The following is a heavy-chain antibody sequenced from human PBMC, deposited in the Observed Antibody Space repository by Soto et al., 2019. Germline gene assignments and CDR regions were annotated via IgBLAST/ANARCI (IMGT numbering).Heavy chain of an antibody. D-gene: IGHD5-18*01. V-gene: IGHV4-31*03. J-gene: IGHJ4*02. CDR1: GGSISSGGYY. CDR3: ARVGGRGYSYGYTSRHFDY. Sequence: PSETLSLTCTVSGGSISSGGYYWSWIRQHPGKGLEWIGCIYYSGSTYYNPSLKSRVTISVDTSKNQFSLKLSSVTAADTAVYYCARVGGRGYSYGYTSRHFDYWGQGTLVTVSS. CDR2: IYYSGST.